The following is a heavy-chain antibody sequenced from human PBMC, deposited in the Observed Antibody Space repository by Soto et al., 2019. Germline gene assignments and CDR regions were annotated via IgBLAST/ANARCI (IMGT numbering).Heavy chain of an antibody. CDR3: ARDQEDDFWRGYYTHFDY. CDR1: GYTFTSYV. V-gene: IGHV1-18*04. J-gene: IGHJ4*02. D-gene: IGHD3-3*01. Sequence: ASVKVSCKASGYTFTSYVISWVRQAPGQGLEWMGWISAYNGNTNYAQKLQGRVTMTTDTSTSTAYMELRSLRSDDTAVYYCARDQEDDFWRGYYTHFDYGGQGTLVNVSS. CDR2: ISAYNGNT.